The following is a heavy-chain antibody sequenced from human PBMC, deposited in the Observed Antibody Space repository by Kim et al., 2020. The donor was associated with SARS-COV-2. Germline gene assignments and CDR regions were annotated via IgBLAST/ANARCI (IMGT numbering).Heavy chain of an antibody. CDR2: ISSSSSYI. CDR1: GFTFSSYS. V-gene: IGHV3-21*01. D-gene: IGHD3-9*01. J-gene: IGHJ6*02. CDR3: ARDREPYDILTGYYRPTGAEYYYGMDV. Sequence: GGSLRLSCAASGFTFSSYSMNWVRQAPGKGLEWVSSISSSSSYIYYADSVKGRFTISRDNAKNSLYLQMNSLRAEDTAVYYCARDREPYDILTGYYRPTGAEYYYGMDVWGQGTTVTVSS.